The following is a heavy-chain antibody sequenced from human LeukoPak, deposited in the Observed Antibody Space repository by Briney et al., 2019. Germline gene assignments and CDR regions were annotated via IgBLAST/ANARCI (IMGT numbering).Heavy chain of an antibody. CDR3: ANAYGYFGWFDP. CDR1: GFTFSSYA. D-gene: IGHD5-18*01. Sequence: GGSLRLSCAASGFTFSSYAMSWVRQAPGKGLEWVSGISGSGGSTYYADSVKGRFTISRDNSKNTLYLQMNSLRAEDTAVYYCANAYGYFGWFDPWGQGTLVTVSS. V-gene: IGHV3-23*01. J-gene: IGHJ5*02. CDR2: ISGSGGST.